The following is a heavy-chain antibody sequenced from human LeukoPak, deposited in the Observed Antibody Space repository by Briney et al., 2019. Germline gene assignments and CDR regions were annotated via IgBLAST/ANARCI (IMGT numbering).Heavy chain of an antibody. CDR1: GYTFTGYY. J-gene: IGHJ4*02. D-gene: IGHD3-10*01. CDR3: ARDPWAPYYGSGSYSEKGLDY. Sequence: ASVKVSCKASGYTFTGYYMHWVRQAPGQGLESMGRINPNSGGTNYAQKFQGRVTMTRDTSISTAYMELSRLRSEDTAVYYCARDPWAPYYGSGSYSEKGLDYWGQGTLVTVSS. CDR2: INPNSGGT. V-gene: IGHV1-2*06.